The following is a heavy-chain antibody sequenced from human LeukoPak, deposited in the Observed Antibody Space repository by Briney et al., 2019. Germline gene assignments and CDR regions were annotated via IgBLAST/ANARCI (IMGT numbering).Heavy chain of an antibody. D-gene: IGHD6-19*01. V-gene: IGHV5-51*01. CDR2: IYPGDSDT. J-gene: IGHJ4*02. CDR1: GYTFTTYW. Sequence: GESLKISCKGSGYTFTTYWIGWVRQMPGKGLEYMGIIYPGDSDTRYSPSFQGQVTISADESISTAHLQWSSLKASDTAMYYCASSITVAGSRIFDYWGQGTLVTVSS. CDR3: ASSITVAGSRIFDY.